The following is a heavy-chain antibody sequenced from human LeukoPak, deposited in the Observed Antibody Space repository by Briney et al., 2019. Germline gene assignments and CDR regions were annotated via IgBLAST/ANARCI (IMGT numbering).Heavy chain of an antibody. J-gene: IGHJ6*03. CDR2: ISSSSSLV. CDR3: AKVDRGDYSSSPVPYYNYYMNV. V-gene: IGHV3-21*01. Sequence: GGSLRLSCAASGFTFSYYSMNWVRQAPGRGLEWVSCISSSSSLVFYSDSVRGRFTISRDNAKNLLYLHMNSLRVEDTAVYYCAKVDRGDYSSSPVPYYNYYMNVWGKGTTVTVSS. D-gene: IGHD6-13*01. CDR1: GFTFSYYS.